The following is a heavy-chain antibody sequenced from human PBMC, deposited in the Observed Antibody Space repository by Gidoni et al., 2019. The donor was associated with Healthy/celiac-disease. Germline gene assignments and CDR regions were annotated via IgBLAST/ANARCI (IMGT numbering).Heavy chain of an antibody. J-gene: IGHJ5*02. V-gene: IGHV4-31*03. D-gene: IGHD3-3*01. CDR1: GGSISSGGYY. CDR3: AAEPLLNDFWRYNWFDP. Sequence: QVQLQESGPGLVKPSQTLSLTCTVTGGSISSGGYYWSWIRQHPGKGLEWIGYIYYSGSTYYNPSLKSRVTISVDTSKNQFSLKLSSVTAADTAVYYCAAEPLLNDFWRYNWFDPWGQGTLVTVSS. CDR2: IYYSGST.